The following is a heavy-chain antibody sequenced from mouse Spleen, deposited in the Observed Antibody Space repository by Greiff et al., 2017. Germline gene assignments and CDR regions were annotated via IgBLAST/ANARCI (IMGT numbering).Heavy chain of an antibody. J-gene: IGHJ3*01. CDR1: GFSLTSYG. D-gene: IGHD2-4*01. CDR2: IWSGGST. V-gene: IGHV2-4*01. CDR3: AKGDDYDDAWFAY. Sequence: QVQLQQSGPGLVQPSQSLSITCTVSGFSLTSYGVHWVRQPPGKGLEWLGVIWSGGSTDYNAAFISRLSISKDNSKSQVFFKMNSLQADDTAIYYCAKGDDYDDAWFAYWGQGTLVTVSA.